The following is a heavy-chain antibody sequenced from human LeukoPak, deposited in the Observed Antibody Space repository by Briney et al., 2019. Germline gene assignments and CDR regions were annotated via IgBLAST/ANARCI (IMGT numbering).Heavy chain of an antibody. CDR2: ISAYNGNT. D-gene: IGHD5-12*01. V-gene: IGHV1-18*04. Sequence: ASVKVSCKASGHSFTSYGVSWVRQAPGQGLEWMGWISAYNGNTNYAQKLQGRVTMTTDTSTSTAYMELRSLRSDDTAVYYCARDDPSGYGGLFDYWGQGTLVTVSS. J-gene: IGHJ4*02. CDR1: GHSFTSYG. CDR3: ARDDPSGYGGLFDY.